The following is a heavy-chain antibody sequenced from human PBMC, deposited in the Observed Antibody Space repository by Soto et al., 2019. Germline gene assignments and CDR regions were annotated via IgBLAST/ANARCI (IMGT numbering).Heavy chain of an antibody. D-gene: IGHD3-3*01. CDR2: ISSSGRTT. J-gene: IGHJ5*02. CDR1: GFIFSDYY. V-gene: IGHV3-11*01. CDR3: ARDGRLVSWRVYNWFDP. Sequence: QVQLVESGGGLVKPGGSLRLSCAASGFIFSDYYMSWIRQAPGKGLEWVSYISSSGRTTYYADSVKGRFTISRDNAKNSLYLQMNSLRVEDTAVYFCARDGRLVSWRVYNWFDPWGQGTLVTVSS.